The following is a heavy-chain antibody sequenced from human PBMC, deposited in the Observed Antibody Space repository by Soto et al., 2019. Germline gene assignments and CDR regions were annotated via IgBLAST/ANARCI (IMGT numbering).Heavy chain of an antibody. CDR3: ARAGSGSYAGFDP. CDR2: INPNSGGT. V-gene: IGHV1-2*02. Sequence: ASVKVSCKASGYTFTGYYMHWVRQAPGQGLEWMGWINPNSGGTNYAQKFQGRVTMTRDTSISTAYMELSRLRSDDTAVYYCARAGSGSYAGFDPWGQGTLVTVYS. J-gene: IGHJ5*02. CDR1: GYTFTGYY. D-gene: IGHD1-26*01.